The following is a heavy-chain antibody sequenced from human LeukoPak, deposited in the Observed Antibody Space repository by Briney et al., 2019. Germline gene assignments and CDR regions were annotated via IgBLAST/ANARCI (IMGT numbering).Heavy chain of an antibody. J-gene: IGHJ4*02. CDR3: ARENYYYDSSGYYVFDY. V-gene: IGHV3-64*01. Sequence: GGSLRLSCAASGFTFSSYATHWVRQAPGKGLEYVSAISSNGGSTYYANSVKGRFTISRDNSKNTLYLQMGSLRAEDMAVYYCARENYYYDSSGYYVFDYWGQGTLVTVSS. CDR1: GFTFSSYA. CDR2: ISSNGGST. D-gene: IGHD3-22*01.